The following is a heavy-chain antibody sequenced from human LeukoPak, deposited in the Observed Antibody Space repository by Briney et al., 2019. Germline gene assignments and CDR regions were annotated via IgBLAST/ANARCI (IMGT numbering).Heavy chain of an antibody. CDR1: GYTFTSYG. J-gene: IGHJ4*02. CDR2: ISAYNGNT. CDR3: ARHIVATGNFDY. V-gene: IGHV1-18*01. Sequence: ASVKVSCKASGYTFTSYGISWVRQAPGQGLEWMGWISAYNGNTNYAQKLQGRVTMTTDTSTSTAYMELRSLGSDDTAVYYCARHIVATGNFDYWGQGTLVTVSS. D-gene: IGHD5-12*01.